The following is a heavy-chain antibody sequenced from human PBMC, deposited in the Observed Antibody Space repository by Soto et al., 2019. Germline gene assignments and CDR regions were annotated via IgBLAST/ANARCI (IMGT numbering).Heavy chain of an antibody. Sequence: GGSLRLSCAASGFTFSSYAMTWVRQAPGKGLEWVSSISGSGDSTYSADSVKGRFTISRDNSKNTLYLQMNNLRAEDTAVYYCAKVVTVGVTGYYFDYWGQGTLVTVSS. CDR3: AKVVTVGVTGYYFDY. V-gene: IGHV3-23*01. CDR1: GFTFSSYA. CDR2: ISGSGDST. D-gene: IGHD1-26*01. J-gene: IGHJ4*02.